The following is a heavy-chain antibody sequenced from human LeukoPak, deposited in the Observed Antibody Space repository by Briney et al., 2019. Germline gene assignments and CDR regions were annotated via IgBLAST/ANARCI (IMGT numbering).Heavy chain of an antibody. J-gene: IGHJ3*02. D-gene: IGHD5-18*01. V-gene: IGHV3-74*01. CDR1: GFTFSSYW. Sequence: GSLRLSCTASGFTFSSYWMHWVRQAPGKGLVWVSHINTDGTITRYADSVKGRFTISRDNAKNTLYLQMNSLRAEDTAVYFCARGGYSWGYAFDIWGQGTMVTVSS. CDR2: INTDGTIT. CDR3: ARGGYSWGYAFDI.